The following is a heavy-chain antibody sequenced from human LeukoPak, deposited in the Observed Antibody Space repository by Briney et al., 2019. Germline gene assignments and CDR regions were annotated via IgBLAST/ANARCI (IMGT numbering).Heavy chain of an antibody. CDR2: INWNGGST. CDR3: ARGNPGYCSGGSCSKGGAFDI. D-gene: IGHD2-15*01. CDR1: GFTFDDYG. V-gene: IGHV3-20*04. J-gene: IGHJ3*02. Sequence: GGSLRLSCAASGFTFDDYGMSWVRQAPGKGLEWVSGINWNGGSTGYADSVKGRFTISRDNAKNSLYLQMNSLRAEDTALYYCARGNPGYCSGGSCSKGGAFDIWGQGTMVTVSS.